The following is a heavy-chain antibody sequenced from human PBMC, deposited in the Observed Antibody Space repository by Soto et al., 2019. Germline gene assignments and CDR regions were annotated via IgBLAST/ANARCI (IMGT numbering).Heavy chain of an antibody. CDR2: FNPMSGST. V-gene: IGHV1-46*04. D-gene: IGHD6-13*01. CDR1: GYIFINYY. Sequence: QVQLVQSGAEVKKPGGSVKISCKTSGYIFINYYIHRVRQAPGQGLEWVALFNPMSGSTNYAQKLQGRVTVTSDTSTSTVYMELSSLISEDTAVYYCARDLAAADYWGQGTLVTVSS. CDR3: ARDLAAADY. J-gene: IGHJ4*02.